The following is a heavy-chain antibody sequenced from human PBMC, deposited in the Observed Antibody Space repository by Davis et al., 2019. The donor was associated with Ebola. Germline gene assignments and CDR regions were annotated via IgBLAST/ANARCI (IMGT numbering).Heavy chain of an antibody. V-gene: IGHV4-4*02. Sequence: MPSETLSLTCAVSGDSISSRNWWSWVRQSPGKGLEWIGEIYHGGNTNYNPSLKSRVSMSVDMSKNQFSLRLTSVTAADTAMYFCARDYYDSNGYLYYFESWGQGTLVTVSS. CDR1: GDSISSRNW. CDR3: ARDYYDSNGYLYYFES. J-gene: IGHJ4*02. D-gene: IGHD3-22*01. CDR2: IYHGGNT.